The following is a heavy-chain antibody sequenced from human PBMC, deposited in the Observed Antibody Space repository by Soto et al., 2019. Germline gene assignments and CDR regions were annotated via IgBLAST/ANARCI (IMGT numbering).Heavy chain of an antibody. V-gene: IGHV4-59*02. J-gene: IGHJ4*02. Sequence: TRSVTCSVSCGSVSSYYWCWIRQPPGKGLEWIGYIYYSGITNYNPSLKSRVTISMDTSENQISLKLSSVTAADTAVYYCARDVDWAFGYWGQGTLVTVSS. CDR1: CGSVSSYY. CDR3: ARDVDWAFGY. CDR2: IYYSGIT. D-gene: IGHD3-9*01.